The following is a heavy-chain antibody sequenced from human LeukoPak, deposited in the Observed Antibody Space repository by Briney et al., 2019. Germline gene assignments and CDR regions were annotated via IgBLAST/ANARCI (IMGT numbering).Heavy chain of an antibody. J-gene: IGHJ4*02. CDR2: ISGSGGST. CDR3: AKDSTYYYGSGSFPHDY. V-gene: IGHV3-23*01. D-gene: IGHD3-10*01. Sequence: GGSLRLSCAASGFTFSSYAMSWVRQAPGKGLEWVSAISGSGGSTYYADSVKGRFTISRDNSKNTLYLQVNSLRAEDTAVYYCAKDSTYYYGSGSFPHDYWGQGTLVTVSS. CDR1: GFTFSSYA.